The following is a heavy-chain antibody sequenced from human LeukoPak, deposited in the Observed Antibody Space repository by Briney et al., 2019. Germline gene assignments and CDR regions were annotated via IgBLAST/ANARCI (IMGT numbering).Heavy chain of an antibody. D-gene: IGHD2-2*01. V-gene: IGHV4-39*07. Sequence: SETLSLTCTVSGDSVSSGSYYWSWIRQPPGKGLEWIGEINHSGSTNYNPSLKSRVTISVDTSKNQFSLKLSSVTAADTAVYYCARCLSSTSCHAGMDVWGQGTTVTVSS. CDR3: ARCLSSTSCHAGMDV. J-gene: IGHJ6*02. CDR2: INHSGST. CDR1: GDSVSSGSYY.